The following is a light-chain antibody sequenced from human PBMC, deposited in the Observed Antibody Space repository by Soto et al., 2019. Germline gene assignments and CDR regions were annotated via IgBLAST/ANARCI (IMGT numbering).Light chain of an antibody. CDR1: SSNIGNNY. CDR2: ENN. CDR3: GTWDSSLSAL. V-gene: IGLV1-51*02. J-gene: IGLJ1*01. Sequence: QSVLTQPPSVSAAPGQKVTISCSGSSSNIGNNYVSWYQQLPGTAPKLLIYENNKRPSGIPDRFSGSKSGTSATLGITGLQTGDEADYYCGTWDSSLSALFGPGTKVTVL.